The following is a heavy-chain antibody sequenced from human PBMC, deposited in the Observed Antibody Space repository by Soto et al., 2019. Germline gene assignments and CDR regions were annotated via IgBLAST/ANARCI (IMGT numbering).Heavy chain of an antibody. J-gene: IGHJ3*02. CDR2: IKQDGSEK. V-gene: IGHV3-7*01. Sequence: EVQLVESGGGLVQPGGSLRLSCAASGFTFSNYWMSWVRQAPGKGLEWVANIKQDGSEKYYVDSVKGRFTISRDNAKNSLYLQMNSLRAEDTAVYYCARKNRIVVVPAAKNDALDIWGQGRMVAVSS. CDR1: GFTFSNYW. CDR3: ARKNRIVVVPAAKNDALDI. D-gene: IGHD2-2*01.